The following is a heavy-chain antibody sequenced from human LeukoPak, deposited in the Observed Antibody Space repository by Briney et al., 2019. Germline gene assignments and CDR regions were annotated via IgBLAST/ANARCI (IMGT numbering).Heavy chain of an antibody. J-gene: IGHJ4*02. CDR2: INPSGGST. CDR3: ARDLLAEDFDY. Sequence: ASVKVSCKASGYTFTSYYMHWVRQAPGQGLEWMGIINPSGGSTSYAQKFQGRVTMTRDKSTSTVYMELSSLRSEDTAVYYCARDLLAEDFDYWGQGTLVTVSS. CDR1: GYTFTSYY. D-gene: IGHD3-16*01. V-gene: IGHV1-46*01.